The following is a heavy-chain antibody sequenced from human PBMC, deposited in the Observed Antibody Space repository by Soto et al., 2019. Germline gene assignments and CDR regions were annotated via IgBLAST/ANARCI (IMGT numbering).Heavy chain of an antibody. CDR2: INSGSTSI. V-gene: IGHV3-48*02. Sequence: EVQLVESGGGLVQPGGSLRLSCAASGFIFSTYSMNWVRQAPGKGLEWISFINSGSTSIYYADSVRGRFTISIDNVANSLFLQMNSLRDEDTAVYYCARLYSTSTVSRWFDPWGQGTLVTVSS. J-gene: IGHJ5*02. CDR3: ARLYSTSTVSRWFDP. CDR1: GFIFSTYS. D-gene: IGHD6-13*01.